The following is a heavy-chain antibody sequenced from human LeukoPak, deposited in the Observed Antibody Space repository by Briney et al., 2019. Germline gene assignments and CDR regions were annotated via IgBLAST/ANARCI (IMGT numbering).Heavy chain of an antibody. CDR2: IYYSGST. Sequence: SETLSLTCTVSGGSISSYYWSWIGQPPGKGLEWIGYIYYSGSTNYNPSLKSRVTISVDTSKNQFSLELSSVTAADTAVYYCARGAAAAKLDYWGQGTLVTVSS. J-gene: IGHJ4*02. CDR1: GGSISSYY. CDR3: ARGAAAAKLDY. D-gene: IGHD6-13*01. V-gene: IGHV4-59*12.